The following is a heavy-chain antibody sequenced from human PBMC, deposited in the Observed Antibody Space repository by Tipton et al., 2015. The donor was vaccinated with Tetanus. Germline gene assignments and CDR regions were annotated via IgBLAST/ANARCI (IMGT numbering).Heavy chain of an antibody. Sequence: QVQLVQSGGEVKKPGASVKVSCRASGYTFTSYGITWVRQATGQGFEWMGWVNPNTGDTGYAEKFQGRVTITRNTSINTVYMELSSLRSEDTAVYYCARVRDCSGGSCPDDWGQGTLVTVSS. CDR1: GYTFTSYG. J-gene: IGHJ4*02. D-gene: IGHD2-15*01. CDR3: ARVRDCSGGSCPDD. CDR2: VNPNTGDT. V-gene: IGHV1-8*02.